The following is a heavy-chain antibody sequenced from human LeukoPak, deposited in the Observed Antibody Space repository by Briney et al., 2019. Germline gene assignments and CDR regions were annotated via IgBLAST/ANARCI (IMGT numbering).Heavy chain of an antibody. D-gene: IGHD5-18*01. V-gene: IGHV3-74*01. CDR2: TDTDGTTT. CDR1: RFTFSDYW. J-gene: IGHJ4*02. CDR3: ARDQSLGGYSYGYIDN. Sequence: GGSLRLSCTASRFTFSDYWMHWVRQAPGKGLVWVSQTDTDGTTTNFADSVKGRFTSSRYNAKNTLYLQMNSLRAEDTAVYYCARDQSLGGYSYGYIDNWGQGTLVTVSS.